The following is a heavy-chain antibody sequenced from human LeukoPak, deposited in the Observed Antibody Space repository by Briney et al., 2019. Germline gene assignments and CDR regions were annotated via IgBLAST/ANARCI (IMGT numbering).Heavy chain of an antibody. Sequence: GASVKVSCKASGYTFTTYDINWVRQATGQGLEWMGWMNPKSGNTGYAQKFKGRVTMTRNTSISTAYMELSSLRSEDTAVYYCARRNSAQRPPRTMDVWGQGTTVTVSS. D-gene: IGHD6-25*01. J-gene: IGHJ6*02. V-gene: IGHV1-8*01. CDR3: ARRNSAQRPPRTMDV. CDR1: GYTFTTYD. CDR2: MNPKSGNT.